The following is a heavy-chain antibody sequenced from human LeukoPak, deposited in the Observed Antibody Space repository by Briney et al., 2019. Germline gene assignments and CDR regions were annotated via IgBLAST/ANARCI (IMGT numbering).Heavy chain of an antibody. J-gene: IGHJ4*02. CDR2: INPNTGGT. CDR3: ASYPRYSSSPPFDY. D-gene: IGHD6-6*01. V-gene: IGHV1-2*02. CDR1: GYTFTGQD. Sequence: ASVKVSCKASGYTFTGQDMHWARQAPGQGPEWMGWINPNTGGTKYAQRLQGRVTMTRDTTISTAYMELSRLTSDDTAVYYCASYPRYSSSPPFDYWGQGTLVTVSS.